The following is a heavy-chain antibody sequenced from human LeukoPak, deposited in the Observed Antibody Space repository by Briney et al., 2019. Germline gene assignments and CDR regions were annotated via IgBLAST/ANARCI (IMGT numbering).Heavy chain of an antibody. Sequence: PGGSLRLSCAASGFTFSSYWMSWVRQAPGKGLEWVSAISGSGGSTYYADSVKGRFTISRDNSKNTLYLQMNSLRAEDTAVYYCAKGPWCSSTSCYLRGSSGQFDYWGQGTLVTVSS. CDR3: AKGPWCSSTSCYLRGSSGQFDY. D-gene: IGHD2-2*01. CDR2: ISGSGGST. CDR1: GFTFSSYW. V-gene: IGHV3-23*01. J-gene: IGHJ4*02.